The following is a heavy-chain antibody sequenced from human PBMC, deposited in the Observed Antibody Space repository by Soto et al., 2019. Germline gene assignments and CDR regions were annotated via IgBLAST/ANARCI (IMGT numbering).Heavy chain of an antibody. CDR3: ARDVSVGATNFDY. D-gene: IGHD1-26*01. Sequence: EVQLVESGGDLVQTGGSLRLSCAASGFTFSGYSMNWVRQAPGKGLEWVSYISSSGSTMYYADSVKGRFTISRDNAKNSLFLQMNSLRAEDTAVYYCARDVSVGATNFDYWGQGTLVTVSS. J-gene: IGHJ4*02. CDR2: ISSSGSTM. CDR1: GFTFSGYS. V-gene: IGHV3-48*04.